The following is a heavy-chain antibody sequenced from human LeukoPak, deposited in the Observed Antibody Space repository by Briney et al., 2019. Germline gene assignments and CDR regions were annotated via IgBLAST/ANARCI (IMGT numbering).Heavy chain of an antibody. J-gene: IGHJ6*03. CDR1: GGSISSRDYY. CDR2: VYYSGST. V-gene: IGHV4-39*07. CDR3: ARDWRAYHYYFMDV. Sequence: SETLSLTCTVSGGSISSRDYYWGWIRQPPGKGLEWIGSVYYSGSTYYNPSLKSRATIAAETSKNRISLQLTSVTPADAAVYYCARDWRAYHYYFMDVWGKGTTVTVSS.